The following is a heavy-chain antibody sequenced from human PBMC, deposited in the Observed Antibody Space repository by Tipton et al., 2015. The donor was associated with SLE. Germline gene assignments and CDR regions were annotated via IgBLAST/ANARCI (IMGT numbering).Heavy chain of an antibody. D-gene: IGHD4-17*01. J-gene: IGHJ4*02. V-gene: IGHV3-23*03. CDR2: FYHDDSGT. CDR3: VSGVDY. CDR1: GGSISSYY. Sequence: LSLTCTVSGGSISSYYWSWVRQAPGKGLEWISIFYHDDSGTFYADSVKGRFTISRDNSKNMVFLQMDTLRVEDTAMYYCVSGVDYWGQGTLVTVSS.